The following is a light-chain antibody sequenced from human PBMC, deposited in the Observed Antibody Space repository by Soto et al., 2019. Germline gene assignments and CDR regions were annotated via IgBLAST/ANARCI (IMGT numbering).Light chain of an antibody. CDR3: LQDYNYPIT. CDR2: GVS. CDR1: QDIRDD. Sequence: IPVTHAPSSLSASEPDGANMXLRASQDIRDDLGWYQQKPGKAPRLVIYGVSHLQSGVPSRFSGSGFGTDFSLTISSLQPEDSATYYCLQDYNYPITFGGGAKVDI. J-gene: IGKJ4*01. V-gene: IGKV1-6*01.